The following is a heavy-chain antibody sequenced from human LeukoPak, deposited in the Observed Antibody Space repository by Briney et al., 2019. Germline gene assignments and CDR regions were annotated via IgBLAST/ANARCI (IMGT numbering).Heavy chain of an antibody. CDR1: GFTVSSTY. Sequence: PGGSLRLSCAASGFTVSSTYMSWVRQAPGKGLECVSSITFSSSHIYYADSVKGRFTISRDNTKDSLYLQMNSLRAEDTAIYYCARGPQFSGPGWFDPWGQGTLVTVSS. D-gene: IGHD3-10*01. CDR3: ARGPQFSGPGWFDP. J-gene: IGHJ5*02. V-gene: IGHV3-21*01. CDR2: ITFSSSHI.